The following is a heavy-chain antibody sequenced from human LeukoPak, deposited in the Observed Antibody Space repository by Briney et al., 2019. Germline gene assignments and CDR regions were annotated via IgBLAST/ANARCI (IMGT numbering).Heavy chain of an antibody. CDR3: ARVETNGGGIFEYDFWSGLFDY. J-gene: IGHJ4*02. CDR2: ISAYNGNT. V-gene: IGHV1-18*01. Sequence: ASVKVSCKASGYTFTSYSISWVRQAPGQGLEWMGWISAYNGNTNYAQKLQGRVTMTTDTSTSTAYMELRSLRSDDTAVYYCARVETNGGGIFEYDFWSGLFDYWGQGTLVTVSS. CDR1: GYTFTSYS. D-gene: IGHD3-3*01.